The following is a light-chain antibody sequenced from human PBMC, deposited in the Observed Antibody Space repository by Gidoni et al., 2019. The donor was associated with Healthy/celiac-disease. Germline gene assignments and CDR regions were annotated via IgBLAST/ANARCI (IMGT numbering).Light chain of an antibody. CDR2: AAS. V-gene: IGKV1-39*01. J-gene: IGKJ2*01. CDR3: QRSYSTPYT. Sequence: DIQMTQSPSSLSASVGDRVTITCRASQSISSYLNWYQQKPGKAPKLLIYAASSLQSGVPSRFSGSGARTDFPLTISIQPPEDLATYYCQRSYSTPYTFGQGTKLEIK. CDR1: QSISSY.